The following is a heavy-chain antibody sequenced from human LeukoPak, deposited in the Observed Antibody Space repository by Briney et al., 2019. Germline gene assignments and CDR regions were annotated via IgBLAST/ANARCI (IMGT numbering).Heavy chain of an antibody. Sequence: GGSLRLSCAASGFTFSNYWMTWVRQAPGKGLEWVANIKQDGSEKYYVDSVKGRFTISRDNAKNSLYLQMNSLRADDTAVYYCARAVIRGVLMEYWCQGTLVTVSS. CDR2: IKQDGSEK. CDR1: GFTFSNYW. V-gene: IGHV3-7*05. D-gene: IGHD3-10*01. J-gene: IGHJ4*02. CDR3: ARAVIRGVLMEY.